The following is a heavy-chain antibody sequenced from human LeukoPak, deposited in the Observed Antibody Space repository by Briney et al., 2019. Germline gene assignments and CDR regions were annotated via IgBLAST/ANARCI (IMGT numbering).Heavy chain of an antibody. V-gene: IGHV1-2*02. CDR3: ARDLGSGWIIVDY. CDR2: INPNSGGT. Sequence: GASVKVSCKPSGYTFNAYYMHWVRQAPGQGLAWMGWINPNSGGTNSAQKFQGRVTLTRDTSISTAYLELSSLRSDDTAVYYCARDLGSGWIIVDYWGQGTLVTVSS. CDR1: GYTFNAYY. J-gene: IGHJ4*02. D-gene: IGHD6-19*01.